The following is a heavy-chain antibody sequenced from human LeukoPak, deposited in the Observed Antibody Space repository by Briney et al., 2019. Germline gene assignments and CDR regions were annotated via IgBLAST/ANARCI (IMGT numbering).Heavy chain of an antibody. Sequence: ASVKVSCKASGYTFTSYDINWVRQGTGQGLEWMGWMNPNSGNTGYAQKFQGRVTMTRNTSISTAYMELSSLRSEDTAVYYCARGRWGGRYFDYWGQGTLVTVSS. D-gene: IGHD3-16*01. CDR2: MNPNSGNT. CDR3: ARGRWGGRYFDY. CDR1: GYTFTSYD. V-gene: IGHV1-8*01. J-gene: IGHJ4*02.